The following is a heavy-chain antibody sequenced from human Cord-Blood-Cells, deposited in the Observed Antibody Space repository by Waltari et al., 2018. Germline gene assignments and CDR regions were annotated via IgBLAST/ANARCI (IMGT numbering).Heavy chain of an antibody. CDR2: ISYDGSNK. D-gene: IGHD6-19*01. CDR1: GFTSSSYA. Sequence: QVQLVESGGGVVQPGRSLRLSCAASGFTSSSYAMHWVRQAPGKGLEWVAVISYDGSNKYYADSVKGRFTISRDNSKNTLYLQMNSLRAEDTAVYYCARGPGYSSGWLDYWGQGTLVTVSS. V-gene: IGHV3-30-3*01. J-gene: IGHJ4*02. CDR3: ARGPGYSSGWLDY.